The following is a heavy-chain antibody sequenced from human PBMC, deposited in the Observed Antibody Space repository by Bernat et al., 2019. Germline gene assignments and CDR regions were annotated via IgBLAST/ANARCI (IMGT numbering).Heavy chain of an antibody. CDR1: GGSISSGSYY. J-gene: IGHJ3*02. CDR3: ARGFVVVVAASGGYHDAFDI. Sequence: QVQLQESGPGLVKPSQTLSLTCTVSGGSISSGSYYWSWIRQPPGKGLEWIGYIYYSGSTNYNPSLKSRVTISVDTSKNQFSLKLSSVTAADTAVYYCARGFVVVVAASGGYHDAFDIWGQGTMVTVSS. CDR2: IYYSGST. D-gene: IGHD2-15*01. V-gene: IGHV4-61*01.